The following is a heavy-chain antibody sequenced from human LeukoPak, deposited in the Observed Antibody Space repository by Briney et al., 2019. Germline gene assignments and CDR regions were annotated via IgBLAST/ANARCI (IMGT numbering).Heavy chain of an antibody. Sequence: GRSLRLSCAVPGFTFSSYVMHWVRQAPGKGLEWVATIWYDSTNKYYGDSVKGRFTISSDNSKNTLYLRTRLCITEDEVVYYCAISLRTGRSFDYWGQGTLVTVSS. J-gene: IGHJ4*02. CDR2: IWYDSTNK. V-gene: IGHV3-33*01. CDR3: AISLRTGRSFDY. CDR1: GFTFSSYV. D-gene: IGHD7-27*01.